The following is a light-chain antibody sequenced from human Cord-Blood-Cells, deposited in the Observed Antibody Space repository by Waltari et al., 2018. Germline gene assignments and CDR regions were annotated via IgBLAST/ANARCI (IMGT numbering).Light chain of an antibody. CDR1: SGHSSYA. CDR3: QTWGTGIGV. J-gene: IGLJ3*02. Sequence: QLVLTQSPSASASLGASVKLTCTLSSGHSSYAIAWHQQQPEKGPRYLMKLNSDGSHSKGDGLPDRFSGSSSGAERYLTISSLQSEDEADYDCQTWGTGIGVFGGGTKLTVL. V-gene: IGLV4-69*01. CDR2: LNSDGSH.